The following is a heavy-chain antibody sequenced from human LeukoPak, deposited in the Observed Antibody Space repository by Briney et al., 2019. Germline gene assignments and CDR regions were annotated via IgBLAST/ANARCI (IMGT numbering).Heavy chain of an antibody. D-gene: IGHD2-15*01. V-gene: IGHV3-11*04. J-gene: IGHJ3*02. Sequence: GGSLRLSCAASGFTFTDYYMSWIRQAPGKGLEWVSYISASGSYKYYADSVKGRFTISRDNAKNTLYLQMNSLRAEDTAVYYCARDRRWPHDAFDIWGQGTMVTVSS. CDR2: ISASGSYK. CDR3: ARDRRWPHDAFDI. CDR1: GFTFTDYY.